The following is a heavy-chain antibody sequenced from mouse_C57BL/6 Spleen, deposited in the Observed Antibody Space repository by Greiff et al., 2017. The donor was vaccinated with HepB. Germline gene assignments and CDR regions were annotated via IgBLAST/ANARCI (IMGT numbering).Heavy chain of an antibody. D-gene: IGHD1-1*01. Sequence: EVQRVDSGGGLVKPGGSLKLSCAASGFTFSDYGMHWVRQAPEKGLEWVAYISSGSSTIYYADTVKGRFTISRDNAKNTLFLQMTSLRSEDTAMYYFAKSGTTVVASYYFDYWGQGTTLTVSS. CDR3: AKSGTTVVASYYFDY. J-gene: IGHJ2*01. CDR1: GFTFSDYG. CDR2: ISSGSSTI. V-gene: IGHV5-17*01.